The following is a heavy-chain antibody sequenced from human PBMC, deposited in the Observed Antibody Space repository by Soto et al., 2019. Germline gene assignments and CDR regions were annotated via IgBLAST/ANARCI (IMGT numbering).Heavy chain of an antibody. Sequence: GGSLRLSCTASGFTFGDYAMSWVRQAPGKGLEWVGFIRSKAYGGTTEYAASVKGRFTISRDDSKSIAYLQMNSLKTEDTAVYYCTRDYHPEIHGEPVGWYYFDYWGQGALVTVSS. CDR1: GFTFGDYA. CDR2: IRSKAYGGTT. J-gene: IGHJ4*02. D-gene: IGHD3-3*01. V-gene: IGHV3-49*04. CDR3: TRDYHPEIHGEPVGWYYFDY.